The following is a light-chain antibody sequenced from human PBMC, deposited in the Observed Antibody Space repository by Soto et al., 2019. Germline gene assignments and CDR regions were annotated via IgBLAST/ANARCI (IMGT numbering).Light chain of an antibody. V-gene: IGLV2-14*02. CDR3: SSYTNINTRACV. CDR2: EGS. J-gene: IGLJ1*01. CDR1: SSDVGSYNF. Sequence: QSVLTQPASVSGSPGQSITISCTGTSSDVGSYNFVSWFQQHPGKAPKLMIYEGSKRPSGVSNRFSGSKSGNTASLTISGLQAEDEAEYYCSSYTNINTRACVFGTGTKVTVL.